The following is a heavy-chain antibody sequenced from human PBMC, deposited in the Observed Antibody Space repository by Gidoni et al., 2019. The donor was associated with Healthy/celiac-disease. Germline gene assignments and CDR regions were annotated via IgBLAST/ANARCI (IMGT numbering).Heavy chain of an antibody. CDR2: ISGSGGST. CDR3: AKDRLDCGGDCYSGWFDP. V-gene: IGHV3-23*01. D-gene: IGHD2-21*02. J-gene: IGHJ5*02. Sequence: EVQLLESGGGLVQPGGSLRLSCEASGFTFSSYAMSWVRQAPGKGLEWVSAISGSGGSTYYADSVKGRFTISRDNSKNTLYLQMNSLRAEDTAVYYCAKDRLDCGGDCYSGWFDPWGQGTLVTVSS. CDR1: GFTFSSYA.